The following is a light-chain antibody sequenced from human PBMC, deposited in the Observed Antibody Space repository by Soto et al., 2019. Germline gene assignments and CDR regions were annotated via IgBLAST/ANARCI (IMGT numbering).Light chain of an antibody. J-gene: IGKJ5*01. CDR3: QHYENSPIT. CDR2: GAS. CDR1: DILSSGF. V-gene: IGKV3-20*01. Sequence: EIVLTQSPGILSLSPGERATLSCRANDILSSGFLAWYQQRRGQAPRLLIYGASTRATGIPDRFSGGGSETDFILTISRVEPEDFARYDCQHYENSPITFGPGTRLEIK.